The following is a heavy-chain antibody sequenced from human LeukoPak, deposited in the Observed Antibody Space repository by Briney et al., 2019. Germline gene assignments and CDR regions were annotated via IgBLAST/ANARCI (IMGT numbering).Heavy chain of an antibody. J-gene: IGHJ6*03. CDR3: AKRGSGWYEDYYYYMDV. CDR2: SGGSGGGT. CDR1: GFTFSTYG. D-gene: IGHD6-19*01. Sequence: GGSLRLSCAASGFTFSTYGMSWVRQAPGKGLEWVSASGGSGGGTYYADSVKGRFTISRDNSKNTLYLQMNSLRAEDTAVYYRAKRGSGWYEDYYYYMDVWGKGTTVTISS. V-gene: IGHV3-23*01.